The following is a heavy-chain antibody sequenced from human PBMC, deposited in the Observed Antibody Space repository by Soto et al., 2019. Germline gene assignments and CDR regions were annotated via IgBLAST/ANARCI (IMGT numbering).Heavy chain of an antibody. CDR1: GGSISSGDYY. CDR3: ASSLGYCTNGVCYTHFDY. V-gene: IGHV4-30-4*01. D-gene: IGHD2-8*01. J-gene: IGHJ4*02. CDR2: IYYSGST. Sequence: SETLSLTCTVSGGSISSGDYYWSCIRQPPGKGLEWIGYIYYSGSTYYNPSLKSRVTISVDTYKNQFSLKLGSVTAADTAVYYCASSLGYCTNGVCYTHFDYWGQGTLVTVSS.